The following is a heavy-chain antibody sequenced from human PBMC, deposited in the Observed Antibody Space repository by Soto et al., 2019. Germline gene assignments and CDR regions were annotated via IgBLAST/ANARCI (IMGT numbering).Heavy chain of an antibody. CDR3: ATGLVVVASAGEFDF. V-gene: IGHV1-24*01. CDR1: GYSLTELS. CDR2: FGPEDVEK. Sequence: QVQLVQSGAEVKKPGASVKVSCKVSGYSLTELSIHWVRQAPGRGLEWMGHFGPEDVEKNYARKYHGRVTMTGDPSTGTAYMDLSSLRSDDTAVYYCATGLVVVASAGEFDFWGQGTLVTASS. J-gene: IGHJ4*02. D-gene: IGHD2-8*02.